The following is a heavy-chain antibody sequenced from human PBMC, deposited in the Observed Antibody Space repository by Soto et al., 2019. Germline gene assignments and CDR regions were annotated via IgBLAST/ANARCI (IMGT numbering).Heavy chain of an antibody. CDR1: GYSFTSYW. D-gene: IGHD3-22*01. CDR2: IYPGDSDT. Sequence: GESLKISCKGSGYSFTSYWIGWVRQMPGKGLEWMGIIYPGDSDTRYSPSFQGQVTISADKSISTAYLQWSSLKASDTAMYYCARLAYDSSGYYYDYYGMXVWGQGTTVTVSS. V-gene: IGHV5-51*01. CDR3: ARLAYDSSGYYYDYYGMXV. J-gene: IGHJ6*02.